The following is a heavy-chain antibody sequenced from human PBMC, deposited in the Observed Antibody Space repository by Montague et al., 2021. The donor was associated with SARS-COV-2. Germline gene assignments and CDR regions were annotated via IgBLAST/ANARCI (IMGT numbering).Heavy chain of an antibody. V-gene: IGHV4-59*08. Sequence: SETLSLTCAVSGGSIRNYYWSWIRQLPGRGLEWIAYIYDSGNVDYNPPPKSRVTILVDTSKNQFSLKLSSVTAADTAVYYCAAQTDYYYYSLDVWGQGTTATVS. CDR2: IYDSGNV. CDR1: GGSIRNYY. CDR3: AAQTDYYYYSLDV. J-gene: IGHJ6*02.